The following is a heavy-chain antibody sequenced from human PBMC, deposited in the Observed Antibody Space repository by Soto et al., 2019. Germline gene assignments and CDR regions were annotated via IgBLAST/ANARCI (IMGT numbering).Heavy chain of an antibody. CDR2: INHSGST. CDR1: GGSFSGYY. J-gene: IGHJ6*02. Sequence: SETLSLTCAVYGGSFSGYYWSWIRQPPGKGLEWIGEINHSGSTNYNPSLKSRVTISVDTSKNQFSLKLSSVTAADTAVYYCARGFDFWSGYYTYYYYGMDVWGQGTTVTVSS. D-gene: IGHD3-3*01. CDR3: ARGFDFWSGYYTYYYYGMDV. V-gene: IGHV4-34*01.